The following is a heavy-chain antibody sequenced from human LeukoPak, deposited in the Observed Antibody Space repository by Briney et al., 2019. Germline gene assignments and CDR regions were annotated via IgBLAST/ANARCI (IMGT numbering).Heavy chain of an antibody. CDR3: ARGAHSGYDY. CDR2: INPNGGAT. J-gene: IGHJ4*02. CDR1: GYIFTGYY. V-gene: IGHV1-2*02. Sequence: ASVKVSCKASGYIFTGYYLFWVRQAPGQGLEWMGWINPNGGATRYAQKFQGRVTITADKSTSTAHMEVSSLRSEDTAVYYCARGAHSGYDYWGQGTLVTVSS. D-gene: IGHD5-12*01.